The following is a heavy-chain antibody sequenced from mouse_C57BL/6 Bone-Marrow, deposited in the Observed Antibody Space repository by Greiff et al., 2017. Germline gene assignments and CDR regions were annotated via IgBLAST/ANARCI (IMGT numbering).Heavy chain of an antibody. J-gene: IGHJ1*03. CDR2: IYYSGTI. CDR3: ARSPSYYGSSLWSFDV. CDR1: GISITTGNYR. D-gene: IGHD1-1*01. Sequence: DVKLQESGPGLVKPSQTVFLTCTVTGISITTGNYRWSWIRQFPGNKLEWIGYIYYSGTITYNPSLTSRTTITRDTPKNQFFLEMNSLTAEDTATYYCARSPSYYGSSLWSFDVWGTGTTVTVSS. V-gene: IGHV3-5*01.